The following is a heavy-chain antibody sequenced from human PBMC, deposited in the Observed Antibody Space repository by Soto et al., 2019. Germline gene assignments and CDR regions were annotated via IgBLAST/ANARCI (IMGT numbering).Heavy chain of an antibody. V-gene: IGHV3-21*01. CDR1: GFTFSSYS. CDR2: ISSSSSYI. Sequence: PGGSLRLSCTASGFTFSSYSMNWVRQAPGKGLEWVSSISSSSSYIYYADSVKGRFTISRDNAKNSLYLQMNSLRAEDTAVYYCARVRQWLSSYCFDYWGQGTLVTVSS. J-gene: IGHJ4*02. CDR3: ARVRQWLSSYCFDY. D-gene: IGHD6-19*01.